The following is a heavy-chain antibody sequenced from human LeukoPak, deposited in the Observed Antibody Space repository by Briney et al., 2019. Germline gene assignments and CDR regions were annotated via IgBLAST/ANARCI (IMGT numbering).Heavy chain of an antibody. D-gene: IGHD3-10*01. CDR2: IYHSGST. CDR3: ARHTLLWFGGYYYYYMDV. Sequence: PSETLSLTCAVYGGSFSGYYWGWIRQPPGKGLEWIGSIYHSGSTNYNPSLKSRVTISVDTSKNQFSLKLSSVTAADTAVYYCARHTLLWFGGYYYYYMDVWGKGTTVTISS. CDR1: GGSFSGYY. J-gene: IGHJ6*03. V-gene: IGHV4-34*01.